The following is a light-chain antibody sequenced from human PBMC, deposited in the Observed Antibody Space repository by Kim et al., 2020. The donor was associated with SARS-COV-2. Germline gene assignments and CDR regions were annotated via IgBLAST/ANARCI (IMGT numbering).Light chain of an antibody. CDR3: QQRANWL. J-gene: IGKJ2*01. CDR1: QTVRTS. Sequence: TMSLSPGARATLSCRAVQTVRTSFAWYQQKPGQAPRLLIYDTSNRATGIPAKFSGSGSGTDFTLTISSLEPADSAVYYCQQRANWLFGQGTKLEIK. V-gene: IGKV3-11*01. CDR2: DTS.